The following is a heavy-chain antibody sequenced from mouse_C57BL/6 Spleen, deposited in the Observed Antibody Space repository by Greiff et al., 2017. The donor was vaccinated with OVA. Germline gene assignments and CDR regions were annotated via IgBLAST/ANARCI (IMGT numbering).Heavy chain of an antibody. V-gene: IGHV5-9*01. D-gene: IGHD3-2*02. Sequence: EVMLVESGGGLVKPGGSLKLSCAASGFTFSSYTMSWVRQTPEKRLEWVATISGGGGNTYYPDSVKGRFTISRDNAKNTLYLQMSSLRSEDTALYYCARHVYSSGPPFDYWGQGTTLTVSS. CDR3: ARHVYSSGPPFDY. CDR1: GFTFSSYT. CDR2: ISGGGGNT. J-gene: IGHJ2*01.